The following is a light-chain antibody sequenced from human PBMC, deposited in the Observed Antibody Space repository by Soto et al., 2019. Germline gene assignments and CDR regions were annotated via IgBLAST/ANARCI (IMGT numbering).Light chain of an antibody. J-gene: IGKJ1*01. Sequence: ETVMTQSPATLPVSPGERATLCCRASQSVRSNLAWYQQKPGQAPRLLIYGASTRATGVPARFSGSGSGTDFTLTISRLEPEDFAVYCCQQFDGSLWTFGPGTKVDIK. V-gene: IGKV3-15*01. CDR2: GAS. CDR3: QQFDGSLWT. CDR1: QSVRSN.